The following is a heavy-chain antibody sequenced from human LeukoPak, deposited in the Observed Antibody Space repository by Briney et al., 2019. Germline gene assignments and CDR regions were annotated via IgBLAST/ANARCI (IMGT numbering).Heavy chain of an antibody. J-gene: IGHJ4*02. Sequence: ASVKVSCKASGYTFTSYYMHWVRQAPGQGLEWMGIINPSGGSTSYAQKFQGRVTMTRDMSTSTVYMELSSLRSEDTAVYYCARVKTMIIVVSLFDYWGQGTLVTVSS. CDR3: ARVKTMIIVVSLFDY. D-gene: IGHD3-22*01. V-gene: IGHV1-46*01. CDR1: GYTFTSYY. CDR2: INPSGGST.